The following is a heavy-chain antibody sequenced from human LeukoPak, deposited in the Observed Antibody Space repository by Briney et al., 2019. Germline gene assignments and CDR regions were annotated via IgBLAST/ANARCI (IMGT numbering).Heavy chain of an antibody. V-gene: IGHV1-2*06. J-gene: IGHJ4*02. D-gene: IGHD4-23*01. CDR2: INPNSGDT. Sequence: ASVKVSCKASGYTFTAYYMHWVRQAPGQGLEWMGRINPNSGDTNYAQKFQGRVTITRDTSISTAYMELSRLRSDDTAVYYCARTTVVAKYFDYWGQGTLVTVSS. CDR1: GYTFTAYY. CDR3: ARTTVVAKYFDY.